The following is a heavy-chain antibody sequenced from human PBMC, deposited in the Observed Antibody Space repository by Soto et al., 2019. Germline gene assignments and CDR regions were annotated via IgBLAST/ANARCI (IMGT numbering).Heavy chain of an antibody. CDR1: GGTFSSYA. CDR3: ARDLEATGDFDY. J-gene: IGHJ4*02. D-gene: IGHD1-26*01. Sequence: QVQLVQSGAEVKKPGSSVKVSCKASGGTFSSYAISWVRQAPGQGLEWMGGIIPIFGTANYAQKFQGRVTLTADESTSTADMELSSLSSEDTAVYYCARDLEATGDFDYWGQGTLVIVSS. V-gene: IGHV1-69*01. CDR2: IIPIFGTA.